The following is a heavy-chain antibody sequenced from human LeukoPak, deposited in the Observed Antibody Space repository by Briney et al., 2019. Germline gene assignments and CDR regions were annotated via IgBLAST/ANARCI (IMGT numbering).Heavy chain of an antibody. D-gene: IGHD6-25*01. CDR2: ISTVSTYT. J-gene: IGHJ6*03. CDR1: GFTFTDYS. Sequence: GGSLRLSCAPSGFTFTDYSMNWVRQAPGKGLEWVASISTVSTYTFYADSVKGRFSISRDNVRNLLYLQMSSLGAEDTAVYYCARDGSGFYLYNYMDVGGKGTTVTVSS. V-gene: IGHV3-21*06. CDR3: ARDGSGFYLYNYMDV.